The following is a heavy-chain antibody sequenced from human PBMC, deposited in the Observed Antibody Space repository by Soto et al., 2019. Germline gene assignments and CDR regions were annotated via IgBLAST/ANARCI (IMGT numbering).Heavy chain of an antibody. Sequence: SETLSLTCTVSGASISTSNWWTWVRQPPGKGLEWIGERFHSGSTTYNPSLKSRVTISLDKSSNQFSLKLNSVTAADTAVYYCARINGDTIYLDYWGQGALVTVSS. CDR2: RFHSGST. D-gene: IGHD4-17*01. CDR3: ARINGDTIYLDY. J-gene: IGHJ4*02. CDR1: GASISTSNW. V-gene: IGHV4-4*02.